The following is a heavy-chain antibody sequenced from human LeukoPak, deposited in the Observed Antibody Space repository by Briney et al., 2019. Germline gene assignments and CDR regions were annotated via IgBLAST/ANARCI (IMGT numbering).Heavy chain of an antibody. Sequence: PGGSLRLSCAASGFTFTYYAMNWVRQAPGKGLEWVSAISGSDGSTYYADSVKGRFTISRDNSKNTLYLQMNSLRAEGTAVYYCAKAGDYSYFDYWGQGTLVTVSS. V-gene: IGHV3-23*01. J-gene: IGHJ4*02. CDR1: GFTFTYYA. D-gene: IGHD4-11*01. CDR3: AKAGDYSYFDY. CDR2: ISGSDGST.